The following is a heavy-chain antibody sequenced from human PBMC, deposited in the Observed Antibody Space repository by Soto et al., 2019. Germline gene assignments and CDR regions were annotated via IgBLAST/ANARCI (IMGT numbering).Heavy chain of an antibody. J-gene: IGHJ6*02. CDR3: ASAYCGGDCSNYYYGMDV. V-gene: IGHV1-46*01. CDR2: INPSGGST. CDR1: GERLTSKS. Sequence: GERLTSKSLQSARQSNGKGLEWMGIINPSGGSTNYAQKFQGRVTITRDTSASTAYMELSSLRSEDTAVYYCASAYCGGDCSNYYYGMDVWGQGTTVTVSS. D-gene: IGHD2-21*02.